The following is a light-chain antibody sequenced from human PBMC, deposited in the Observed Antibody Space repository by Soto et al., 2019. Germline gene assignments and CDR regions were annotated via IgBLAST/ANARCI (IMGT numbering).Light chain of an antibody. CDR2: GPS. J-gene: IGKJ1*01. Sequence: ESVLTQSPGTLSLSPGERATLSCRASQSVTSSYLAWYQQKPGQAPRLLIYGPSSRATGIPDRFSGSGSGTDFTLTISKLEPEDFAVYYCQQHGSSPRTFGQGTKVEIK. V-gene: IGKV3-20*01. CDR1: QSVTSSY. CDR3: QQHGSSPRT.